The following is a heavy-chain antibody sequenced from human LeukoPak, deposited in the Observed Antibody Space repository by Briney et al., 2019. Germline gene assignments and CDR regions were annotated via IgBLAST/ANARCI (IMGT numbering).Heavy chain of an antibody. CDR3: ARGGYYGSGSFGAFDI. CDR2: IYSGGST. J-gene: IGHJ3*02. V-gene: IGHV3-53*01. D-gene: IGHD3-10*01. Sequence: GGSLRLSCAASGFXVSSNYMSWVRQAPGKGLDWVSFIYSGGSTYYADFVQGRFTISRDNSKNALYLQMNSLRVEDTAVYYCARGGYYGSGSFGAFDIWGQGTMVTVSS. CDR1: GFXVSSNY.